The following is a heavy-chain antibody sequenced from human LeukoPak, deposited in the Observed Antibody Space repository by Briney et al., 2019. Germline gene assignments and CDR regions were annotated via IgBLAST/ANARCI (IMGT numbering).Heavy chain of an antibody. V-gene: IGHV1-24*01. D-gene: IGHD6-19*01. CDR1: GYTLXELS. CDR3: ATGSGSGWAGTYYYYGMDV. J-gene: IGHJ6*02. Sequence: KVSCKVSGYTLXELSMHWVRQAPGKGLEWMGGXDPEDGETIYAQKFQGRVTMTEDTSTDTAYMELSSLRSEDTAVYYCATGSGSGWAGTYYYYGMDVWGQGTTVTVSS. CDR2: XDPEDGET.